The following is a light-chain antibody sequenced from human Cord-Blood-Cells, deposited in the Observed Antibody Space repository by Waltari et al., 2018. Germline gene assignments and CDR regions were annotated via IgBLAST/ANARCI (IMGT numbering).Light chain of an antibody. CDR3: QQNYSTPPVT. CDR1: QNISSY. V-gene: IGKV1-39*01. J-gene: IGKJ5*01. CDR2: AAS. Sequence: DIQMTQSPSSLSASVGDRVIITCRASQNISSYLNWYQQKPGKAPKLLIYAASSLQSGVPSRLSGSRSGTDFTLTIISLQPEDFATYYCQQNYSTPPVTFGQGTRLEIK.